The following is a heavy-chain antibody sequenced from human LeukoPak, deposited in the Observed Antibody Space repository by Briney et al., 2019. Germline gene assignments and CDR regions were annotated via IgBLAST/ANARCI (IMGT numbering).Heavy chain of an antibody. V-gene: IGHV1-2*02. Sequence: ASVKVSCKASGYTFTGYYIHWVRQAPGQGLEWMGWINPNSGGTNYAQKFQGRVTMTRDTSISTAYMELSRLRSDDTAVYYCARDLFAGTMKTEYYFDYWGQGTLVTVSS. J-gene: IGHJ4*02. CDR1: GYTFTGYY. D-gene: IGHD1-1*01. CDR3: ARDLFAGTMKTEYYFDY. CDR2: INPNSGGT.